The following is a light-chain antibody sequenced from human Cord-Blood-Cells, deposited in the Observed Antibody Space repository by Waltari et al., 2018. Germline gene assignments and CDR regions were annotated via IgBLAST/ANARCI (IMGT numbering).Light chain of an antibody. CDR1: QSVSSN. Sequence: DIVMSQSPATLSVSPGERATLSCRASQSVSSNLACYPQKPGHAPRLLIYGASTRATGIPARFSGSGSGTECTLTISSLQSEDFAVYYWQQYNNCPLTFGPGTKVDIK. V-gene: IGKV3-15*01. CDR3: QQYNNCPLT. CDR2: GAS. J-gene: IGKJ3*01.